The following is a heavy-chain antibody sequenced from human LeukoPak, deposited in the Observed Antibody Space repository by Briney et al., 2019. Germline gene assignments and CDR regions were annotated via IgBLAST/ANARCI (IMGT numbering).Heavy chain of an antibody. CDR3: ARDDLVVPAANPDDY. V-gene: IGHV4-38-2*02. D-gene: IGHD2-2*01. J-gene: IGHJ4*02. Sequence: SETLSLTCAVSGYSISSGHYWGWIRQPPGKGLEWIGSIYHSGSTYYNPSLKSRVTISVDTSKNQFSLKLSSVTAADTAVYYCARDDLVVPAANPDDYWGQGTLVTVSS. CDR2: IYHSGST. CDR1: GYSISSGHY.